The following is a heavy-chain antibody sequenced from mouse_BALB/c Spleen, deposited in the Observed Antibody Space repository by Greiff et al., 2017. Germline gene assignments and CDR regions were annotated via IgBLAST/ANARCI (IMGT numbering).Heavy chain of an antibody. J-gene: IGHJ2*01. CDR2: ISSGGST. CDR3: ARESGYYFYFDD. V-gene: IGHV5-6-5*01. CDR1: GFTFSSYA. D-gene: IGHD2-3*01. Sequence: EVQLVESGGGLVKPGGSLKLSCAASGFTFSSYAMSWVRQTPEKRLAWVASISSGGSTYYPDSVKGRFTISRDNARNILYLQMSSLRSEDTAMYYCARESGYYFYFDDWGQGTTLTGSS.